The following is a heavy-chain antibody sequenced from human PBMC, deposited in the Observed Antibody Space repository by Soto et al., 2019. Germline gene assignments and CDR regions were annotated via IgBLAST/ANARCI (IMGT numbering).Heavy chain of an antibody. CDR3: VKERLPGGADV. D-gene: IGHD2-21*01. V-gene: IGHV3-9*01. CDR1: GFALRDSA. CDR2: MYSSGDV. Sequence: GGSLRLSCAASGFALRDSAMHWVRQVSGGGLQWVSGMYSSGDVGYAGSVRGRFTMSRDVARNALFLQMSSLTADDTALYYCVKERLPGGADVWGQGTTVTVSS. J-gene: IGHJ6*02.